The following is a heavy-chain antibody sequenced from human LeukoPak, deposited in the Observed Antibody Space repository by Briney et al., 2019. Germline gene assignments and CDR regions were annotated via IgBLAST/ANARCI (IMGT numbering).Heavy chain of an antibody. CDR2: INHSGST. J-gene: IGHJ6*02. D-gene: IGHD2-2*01. CDR1: GGSFSGYY. CDR3: ARGRIVVVPAAMTPNYYYYYYGMDV. V-gene: IGHV4-34*01. Sequence: PSETLSLTCAVYGGSFSGYYWSWIRQPPGKGLEWIGEINHSGSTNYNPSLKSRVTISVDTSKNQFSLKLSSVTAADTAVYYCARGRIVVVPAAMTPNYYYYYYGMDVWGQGTTVTVSS.